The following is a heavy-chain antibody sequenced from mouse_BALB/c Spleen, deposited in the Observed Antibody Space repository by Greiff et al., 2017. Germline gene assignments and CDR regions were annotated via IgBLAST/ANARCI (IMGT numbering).Heavy chain of an antibody. Sequence: VRLQRSGAGLVKPGASVNFSCTAPGFNIKDTYMHGVKQRPEQGLEWIGRIDPANGNTKYDPKFQGKATITADTSSNTAYLQLSSLTSEDTAVYYCASIYYGYDVGFAYWGQGTLVTVSA. CDR3: ASIYYGYDVGFAY. CDR1: GFNIKDTY. J-gene: IGHJ3*01. D-gene: IGHD2-2*01. CDR2: IDPANGNT. V-gene: IGHV14-3*02.